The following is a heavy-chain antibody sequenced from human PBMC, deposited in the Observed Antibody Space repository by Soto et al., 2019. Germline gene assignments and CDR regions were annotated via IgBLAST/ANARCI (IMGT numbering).Heavy chain of an antibody. Sequence: GGSLRLSCAASGFTFDDYTMHWVRQAPGKGLEWVSLISWDGGSTYYADSVKGRFTISRDNSKNSLYLQMNSLRTEDTALYYCANDLGRSSTASVYYGMNVWGQGTMVTVSS. CDR3: ANDLGRSSTASVYYGMNV. CDR2: ISWDGGST. D-gene: IGHD6-6*01. CDR1: GFTFDDYT. V-gene: IGHV3-43*01. J-gene: IGHJ6*02.